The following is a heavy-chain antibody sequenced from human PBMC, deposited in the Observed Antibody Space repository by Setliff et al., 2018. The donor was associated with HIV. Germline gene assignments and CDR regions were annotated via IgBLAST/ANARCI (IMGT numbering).Heavy chain of an antibody. CDR1: GYSIRSGYY. Sequence: PSETLSLTCAVSGYSIRSGYYWGWIRQSPGKGLEWIGTMFRTGTSYYNPSLTSRVTISQDTSKNQFSLELTSVTAADTAVYYCARDPGITAAGTEYFDSWGQGILVTVSS. D-gene: IGHD6-13*01. CDR3: ARDPGITAAGTEYFDS. CDR2: MFRTGTS. J-gene: IGHJ4*02. V-gene: IGHV4-38-2*02.